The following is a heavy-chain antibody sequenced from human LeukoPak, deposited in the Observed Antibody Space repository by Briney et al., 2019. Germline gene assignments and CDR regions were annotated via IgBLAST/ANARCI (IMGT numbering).Heavy chain of an antibody. CDR3: ARGRPYYFDY. Sequence: PSETLSLTCTVSGGSISSGGYYWSWIRQHPGKGREWIGYIYYSGSTYYNPSLRSRVTISVDTSENQFSLKPSSVTAADTAVYYCARGRPYYFDYWGQRTLVTVSS. V-gene: IGHV4-31*03. D-gene: IGHD6-6*01. CDR1: GGSISSGGYY. CDR2: IYYSGST. J-gene: IGHJ4*02.